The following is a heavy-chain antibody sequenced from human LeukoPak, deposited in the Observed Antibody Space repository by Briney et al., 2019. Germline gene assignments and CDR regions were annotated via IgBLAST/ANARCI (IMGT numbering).Heavy chain of an antibody. CDR3: ARPQGYQLLDFEY. D-gene: IGHD2-2*01. Sequence: SETLSLTCTVSGGSISSRSYYWGWIRQPPGKGPEWVASIYYSGSTYYHPSLKSRVTISVDTSKNQFSLKLSSVTAADTAVYYCARPQGYQLLDFEYWGQGTLVTVSS. CDR2: IYYSGST. J-gene: IGHJ4*02. CDR1: GGSISSRSYY. V-gene: IGHV4-39*01.